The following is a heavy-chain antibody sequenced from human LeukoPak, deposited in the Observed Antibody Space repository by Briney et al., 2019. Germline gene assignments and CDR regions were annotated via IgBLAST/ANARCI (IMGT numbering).Heavy chain of an antibody. V-gene: IGHV3-23*01. D-gene: IGHD6-19*01. CDR1: GFTFSSYW. Sequence: GGSLRLSCAASGFTFSSYWMHWARQAPGKGLEWVSTVTGGGSYTYYADSVKGRFTISRDNSENTLHLQMNSLRAGDTAVYYCAKAPTGSSSGWYVYWGQGTQVTVSS. CDR3: AKAPTGSSSGWYVY. J-gene: IGHJ4*02. CDR2: VTGGGSYT.